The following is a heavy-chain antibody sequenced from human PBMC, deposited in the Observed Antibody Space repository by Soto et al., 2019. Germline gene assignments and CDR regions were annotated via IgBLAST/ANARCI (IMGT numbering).Heavy chain of an antibody. Sequence: EVQLVESGGVVVQPGGSLRLSCAASGFTFDDYTMHWVRQAPGKGLEWVSLISWDGGSTYYADSVKGRFTISRDNSKNSLYLQMNSLRTEDTALYYCAKDIGYGALYYYYGMDVWGQGTTVTVSS. J-gene: IGHJ6*02. CDR2: ISWDGGST. D-gene: IGHD6-13*01. CDR3: AKDIGYGALYYYYGMDV. CDR1: GFTFDDYT. V-gene: IGHV3-43*01.